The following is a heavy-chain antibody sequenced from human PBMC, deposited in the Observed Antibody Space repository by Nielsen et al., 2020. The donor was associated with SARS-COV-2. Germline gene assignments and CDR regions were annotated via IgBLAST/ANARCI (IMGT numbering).Heavy chain of an antibody. V-gene: IGHV3-33*01. J-gene: IGHJ3*02. CDR1: GFTFSSYG. D-gene: IGHD3-10*01. CDR2: IWYDGSNK. Sequence: GGSLRLSCAASGFTFSSYGMHWVRQAPGKGLEWVAVIWYDGSNKYYADSVKGRFTISRDNSKNTLYLQMNSLRAEDTAVYYCARDKGVRTDAFDIWGQGTMVTVSS. CDR3: ARDKGVRTDAFDI.